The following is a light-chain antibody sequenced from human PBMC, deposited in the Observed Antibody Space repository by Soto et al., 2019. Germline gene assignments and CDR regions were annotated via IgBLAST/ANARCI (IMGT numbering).Light chain of an antibody. J-gene: IGLJ2*01. V-gene: IGLV2-14*01. CDR1: SSDVGGYNA. CDR3: SSYSATTTL. CDR2: EVS. Sequence: QSVLTQPASVSGSPGQSITISCTGTSSDVGGYNAVSWYQQHPGKAPQLMIYEVSHRPSGVSNRFSGSKSGNTASLTISGLQAEDEADYYCSSYSATTTLFGGGTKVTVL.